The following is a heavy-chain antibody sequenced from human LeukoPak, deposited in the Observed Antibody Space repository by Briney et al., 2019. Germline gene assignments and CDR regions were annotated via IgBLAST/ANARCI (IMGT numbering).Heavy chain of an antibody. J-gene: IGHJ4*02. CDR2: IYYTGKT. CDR3: ARSQNYYGSGDY. D-gene: IGHD3-10*01. Sequence: SETLSLTCTVSGDSVSNGNYYWSWLRQPPGKALEWIGYIYYTGKTYYSPSLEGRVTILVDTSRNHFSVKLSSVTAADTAVYYCARSQNYYGSGDYWSQGTLVTVSS. V-gene: IGHV4-61*03. CDR1: GDSVSNGNYY.